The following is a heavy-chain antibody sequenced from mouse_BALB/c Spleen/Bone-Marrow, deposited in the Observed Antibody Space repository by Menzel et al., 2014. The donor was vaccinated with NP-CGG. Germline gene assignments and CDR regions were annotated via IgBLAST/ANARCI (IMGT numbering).Heavy chain of an antibody. CDR2: ISYSGTT. CDR1: GYSITGDYA. V-gene: IGHV3-2*02. Sequence: EVKLVESGPGLVKPSQSLSLTCTVTGYSITGDYAWNWIRQFPGNKLEWMGYISYSGTTSYNPSLKSRISITRDTSKNQFFLQLNSVTTEDTATYYCARNWDLYFFDYWGQGTTLTVSS. J-gene: IGHJ2*01. CDR3: ARNWDLYFFDY. D-gene: IGHD4-1*01.